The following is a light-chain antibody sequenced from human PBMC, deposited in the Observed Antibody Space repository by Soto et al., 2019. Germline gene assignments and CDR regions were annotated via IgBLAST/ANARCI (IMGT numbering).Light chain of an antibody. V-gene: IGKV3-20*01. CDR1: QSVSSSY. CDR2: GAS. CDR3: QQYGGSPIT. J-gene: IGKJ5*01. Sequence: EIVLTQSPGTLSLSPGERATLSCRARQSVSSSYLAWYQQKPGQAPRLLIYGASTRAIGIPDRFSGSGSGTDFTLTISRLEPEDFAVYYCQQYGGSPITFGQGTRLEIK.